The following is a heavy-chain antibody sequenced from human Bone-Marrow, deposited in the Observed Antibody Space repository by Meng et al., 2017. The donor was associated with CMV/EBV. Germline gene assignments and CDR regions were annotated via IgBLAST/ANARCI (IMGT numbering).Heavy chain of an antibody. J-gene: IGHJ4*02. D-gene: IGHD3-22*01. CDR1: GFTFSGYT. Sequence: GGSLRLCCTASGFTFSGYTMNWVRQAPGKGLEWISSISTSSIYIHYADSVKGRFTISRDNAKNSLNLQMNSLRAEDTAVYYCARIGSLYDSSGHWFGYWGKGTPVTVSS. CDR2: ISTSSIYI. CDR3: ARIGSLYDSSGHWFGY. V-gene: IGHV3-21*01.